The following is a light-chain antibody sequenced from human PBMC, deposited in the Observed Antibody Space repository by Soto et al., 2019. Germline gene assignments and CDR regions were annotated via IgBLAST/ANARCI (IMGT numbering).Light chain of an antibody. CDR2: AAS. V-gene: IGKV1-9*01. J-gene: IGKJ5*01. CDR1: QAIDTY. Sequence: DIQLTQSPSFLSASVGDRVTITCRASQAIDTYLAWYQKKPGKAPKLLIYAASLLQSGVPSRFRGGGSGTEFTLTINSLQLEDFANYYCQQLNSFPFIFGQGTRLEIK. CDR3: QQLNSFPFI.